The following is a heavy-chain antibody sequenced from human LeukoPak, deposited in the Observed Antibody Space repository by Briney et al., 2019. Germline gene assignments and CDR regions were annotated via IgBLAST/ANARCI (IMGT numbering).Heavy chain of an antibody. Sequence: GGSLRLSCAPSGFDLTTYAMTWGRQAPAKALEWVSSIRIGGGGTDYADSVKGRFTISRDNSENTLHLQMNNLRVEDTARYFCARCMVLSQGWCNWFDPWGQGTLVTVSS. V-gene: IGHV3-23*01. CDR1: GFDLTTYA. J-gene: IGHJ5*02. D-gene: IGHD6-13*01. CDR3: ARCMVLSQGWCNWFDP. CDR2: IRIGGGGT.